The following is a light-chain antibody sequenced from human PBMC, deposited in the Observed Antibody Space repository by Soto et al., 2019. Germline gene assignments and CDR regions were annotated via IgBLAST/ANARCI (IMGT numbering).Light chain of an antibody. CDR2: GAS. CDR3: QQYNNWPPLT. Sequence: TQSPDALSFAAGERATLSFRASQSVSTKLAWYQQKPGLAPRLLIFGASTRATGVPARFSGSGSGTEFTLTISSLQSEDFALYYCQQYNNWPPLTFGGGTMVDVK. V-gene: IGKV3-15*01. CDR1: QSVSTK. J-gene: IGKJ4*01.